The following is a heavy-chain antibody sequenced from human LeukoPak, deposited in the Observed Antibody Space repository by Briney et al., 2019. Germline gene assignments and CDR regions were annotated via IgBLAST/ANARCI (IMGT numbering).Heavy chain of an antibody. D-gene: IGHD3-10*01. J-gene: IGHJ3*02. CDR3: AKDKSAMVRGVGDAFDI. CDR2: IKEDGSQK. Sequence: GGSLRLSCAASGLTLSTYWMHWVRQAPGKGLEWVANIKEDGSQKYYVDSVKGRFTISRDNAKNSLYLQMNSLRAEDTALYYCAKDKSAMVRGVGDAFDIWGQGTMVTVSS. CDR1: GLTLSTYW. V-gene: IGHV3-7*01.